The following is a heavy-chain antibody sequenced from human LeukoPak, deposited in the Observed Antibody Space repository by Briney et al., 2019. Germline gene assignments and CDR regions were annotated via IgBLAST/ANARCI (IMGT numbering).Heavy chain of an antibody. CDR2: IYYSGST. J-gene: IGHJ4*02. Sequence: PSETLSLTCTVSGGSISSYYWSWIRQPPGKGLEWIGYIYYSGSTNYNPSLKSRVTISVDTSKNQFSLKLSSVTAADTAVYYCARAPRGVVVIDYWGQGTLVTVSS. CDR1: GGSISSYY. V-gene: IGHV4-59*12. D-gene: IGHD3-22*01. CDR3: ARAPRGVVVIDY.